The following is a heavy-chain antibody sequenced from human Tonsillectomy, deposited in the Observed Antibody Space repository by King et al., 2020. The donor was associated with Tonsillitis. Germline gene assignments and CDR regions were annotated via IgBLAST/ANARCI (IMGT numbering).Heavy chain of an antibody. V-gene: IGHV4-34*01. D-gene: IGHD6-13*01. CDR2: INHSGST. CDR1: GGSFSGYY. Sequence: VQLQQWGAGLLKPSETLSLTCAVSGGSFSGYYWSWIRQPPGKGLEWIGEINHSGSTNYNPSLKSRVTISVDTSKNQFSLKLSSVTAADTAVYYCASLDIAAAGTVYYYYMDVWGKGTTVTVSS. CDR3: ASLDIAAAGTVYYYYMDV. J-gene: IGHJ6*03.